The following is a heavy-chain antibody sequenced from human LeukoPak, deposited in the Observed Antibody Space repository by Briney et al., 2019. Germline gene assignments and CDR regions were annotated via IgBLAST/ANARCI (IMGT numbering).Heavy chain of an antibody. V-gene: IGHV1-18*01. CDR3: ARGDYDFWGGSYGLDY. CDR1: GYTFSIHG. J-gene: IGHJ4*02. D-gene: IGHD3-3*01. CDR2: ISTYNHKT. Sequence: ASVKVSFKASGYTFSIHGIIWVRQAPGQGLEWMAWISTYNHKTNFIQKLQGRITMTTDTSTSTAYMELRSLRSDDTAVYYCARGDYDFWGGSYGLDYWGQGTLVTVSS.